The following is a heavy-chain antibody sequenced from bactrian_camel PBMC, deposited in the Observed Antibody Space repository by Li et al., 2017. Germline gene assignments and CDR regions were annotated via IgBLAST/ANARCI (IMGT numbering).Heavy chain of an antibody. CDR3: AAQRVLYCHGAFSF. V-gene: IGHV3S55*01. J-gene: IGHJ6*01. Sequence: HVQLVESGGGSVQAGGSLRLSCVASGFSLASKCVAWFRQAPGKEREMVAGFDEDGSSSYKTSVKGRFTISLDNARKTLYLEMNSLKPDDTAMYYCAAQRVLYCHGAFSFWGQGTQVTVS. D-gene: IGHD3*01. CDR1: GFSLASKC. CDR2: FDEDGSS.